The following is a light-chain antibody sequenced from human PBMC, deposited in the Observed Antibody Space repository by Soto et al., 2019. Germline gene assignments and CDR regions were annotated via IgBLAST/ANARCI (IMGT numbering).Light chain of an antibody. Sequence: EIVLTQSPGTLTLSPGERATLSCRASQSVSSSYLAWYQQIPGQAPRLLIYGASSRATGNPDRFSGSGSGTDFTLTISRLEPEDFAVYYCQQYGSSPPYTLGQGTKLESK. CDR2: GAS. V-gene: IGKV3-20*01. CDR3: QQYGSSPPYT. J-gene: IGKJ2*01. CDR1: QSVSSSY.